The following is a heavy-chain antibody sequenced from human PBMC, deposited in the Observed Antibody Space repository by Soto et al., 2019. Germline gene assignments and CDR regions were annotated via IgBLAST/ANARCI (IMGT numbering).Heavy chain of an antibody. D-gene: IGHD3-16*01. CDR2: INYSGTT. J-gene: IGHJ6*02. Sequence: QVQLQESGPGLVKPSQTLSLTCSVSGGSFSSDSFIWSWVRQFPGKGLEWIGYINYSGTTYYNPSVRSRITMSVDTSKNQFSLNLSAVTAADTAVYYCARDHKGDGMDVWGQGTTVTVSS. CDR1: GGSFSSDSFI. CDR3: ARDHKGDGMDV. V-gene: IGHV4-31*03.